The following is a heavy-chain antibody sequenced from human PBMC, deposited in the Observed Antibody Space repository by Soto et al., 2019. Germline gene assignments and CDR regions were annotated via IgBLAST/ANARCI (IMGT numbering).Heavy chain of an antibody. CDR3: ARCIQGDYYYGMDV. CDR1: GGTFNSFS. D-gene: IGHD5-18*01. J-gene: IGHJ6*02. Sequence: ASVKVSCKTSGGTFNSFSISWVRQAPGRGLEWMGRIIPILALTNYAQKFRGRVAITADKSTNTAYIELNSLRSDDTAVYYCARCIQGDYYYGMDVWGQGTTVTVSS. CDR2: IIPILALT. V-gene: IGHV1-69*02.